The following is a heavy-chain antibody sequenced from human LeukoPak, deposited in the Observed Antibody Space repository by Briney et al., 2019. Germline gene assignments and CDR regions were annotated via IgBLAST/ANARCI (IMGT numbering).Heavy chain of an antibody. J-gene: IGHJ5*02. V-gene: IGHV3-21*01. CDR2: ISSSSNYK. CDR3: ARDQRGSYYDSGGYPPHWFDP. CDR1: GFTFSTYT. Sequence: GGSLRLSCAASGFTFSTYTMNWVRQAPGKGLEWVSSISSSSNYKYYADSVKGRFTISRDNAKNSLSLQMNSLRAEDTAVYYCARDQRGSYYDSGGYPPHWFDPWGQGTLVTVSS. D-gene: IGHD3-22*01.